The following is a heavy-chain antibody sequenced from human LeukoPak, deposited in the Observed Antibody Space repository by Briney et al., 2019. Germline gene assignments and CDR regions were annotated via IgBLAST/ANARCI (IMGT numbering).Heavy chain of an antibody. CDR3: ARGGGVTMDRGVIITLPTTDY. Sequence: GASVKVSCKASGYTFTSYDINWVRQATGQGLEWMGWMNPNSGNTGYAQKFQGRVTMTRNTSISTAYMELSSLRSEDTAVYYCARGGGVTMDRGVIITLPTTDYWGQGTLVTVSS. CDR2: MNPNSGNT. CDR1: GYTFTSYD. J-gene: IGHJ4*02. V-gene: IGHV1-8*01. D-gene: IGHD3-10*01.